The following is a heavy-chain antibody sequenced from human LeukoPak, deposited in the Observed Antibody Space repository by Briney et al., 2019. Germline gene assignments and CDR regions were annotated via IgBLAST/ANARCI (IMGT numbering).Heavy chain of an antibody. CDR2: VYYNGDT. CDR1: GASISSNRFY. V-gene: IGHV4-39*01. CDR3: AVLLYRHYHWFDS. D-gene: IGHD3-16*02. J-gene: IGHJ5*01. Sequence: PSETLSLTCTGTGASISSNRFYSGWIRQPPGKGLEWIGTVYYNGDTFYNPSLKNRVSMSVDTSASQFSLKLPSVTAADTAVYYCAVLLYRHYHWFDSWGRGTLVSVSS.